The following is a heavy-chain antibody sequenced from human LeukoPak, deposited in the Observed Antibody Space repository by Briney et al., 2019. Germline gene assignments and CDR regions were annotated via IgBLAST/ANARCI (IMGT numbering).Heavy chain of an antibody. D-gene: IGHD3-22*01. J-gene: IGHJ5*01. CDR3: VKDVRYYYDSSGYFDS. CDR1: GFIFDDCA. CDR2: ISLDSGSM. Sequence: GGSLRLSCAASGFIFDDCAMQWVRKAPGKGLGGVSGISLDSGSMGYADCVKGRFTISRENVKNSLFMQMPRMRVDDTAFYYCVKDVRYYYDSSGYFDSWGQGTLVTVSS. V-gene: IGHV3-9*01.